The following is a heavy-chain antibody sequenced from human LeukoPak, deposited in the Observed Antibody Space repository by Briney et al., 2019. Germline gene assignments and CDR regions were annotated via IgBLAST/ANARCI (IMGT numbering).Heavy chain of an antibody. CDR2: IWYDGSNK. V-gene: IGHV3-33*01. J-gene: IGHJ6*04. D-gene: IGHD3-10*01. Sequence: GGSLRLSCAASGFTFSSYGMHWARQAPGKGLEWVAVIWYDGSNKYCADSVKGRFTISRDNSKNTLYLQMNSLRAEDTAVYYCARVMVRGVRFNGMDVWGKGTTVTVSS. CDR3: ARVMVRGVRFNGMDV. CDR1: GFTFSSYG.